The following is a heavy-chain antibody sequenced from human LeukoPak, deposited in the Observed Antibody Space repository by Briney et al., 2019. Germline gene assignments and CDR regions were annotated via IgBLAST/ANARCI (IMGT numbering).Heavy chain of an antibody. J-gene: IGHJ4*02. D-gene: IGHD3-9*01. V-gene: IGHV1-3*01. CDR2: INAGNGNT. CDR3: ARSPPPREIFDWLYHLDY. Sequence: GASVKVSCKASGYTFTSYGISWVRQAPGQRLEWMGWINAGNGNTKYSQKFQGRVTITRDTSASTAYMELSSLRSEDTAVYYCARSPPPREIFDWLYHLDYWGQGTLVTVSS. CDR1: GYTFTSYG.